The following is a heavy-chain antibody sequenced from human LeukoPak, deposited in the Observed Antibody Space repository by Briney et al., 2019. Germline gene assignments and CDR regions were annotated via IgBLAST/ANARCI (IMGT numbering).Heavy chain of an antibody. D-gene: IGHD2-15*01. CDR1: GFTFSSYW. CDR2: IKQDGSEK. Sequence: GGSLRLSCAASGFTFSSYWMSWVRQAPGKGLEWVANIKQDGSEKYYVDSVEGRFTISRDNAKNSLYLQMNSLRAEDTAVYYCARDFVVVVAAYPGFDYWGQGTLVTVSS. V-gene: IGHV3-7*01. J-gene: IGHJ4*02. CDR3: ARDFVVVVAAYPGFDY.